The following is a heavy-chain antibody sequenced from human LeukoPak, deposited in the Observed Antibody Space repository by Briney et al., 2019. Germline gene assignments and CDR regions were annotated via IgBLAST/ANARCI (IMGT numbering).Heavy chain of an antibody. V-gene: IGHV3-73*01. D-gene: IGHD1-1*01. CDR3: TRHGPKGTWTNETKFYYMDV. CDR1: GFTFSGSA. Sequence: GGSLRLSCAASGFTFSGSAMHWVRQASGKGLEWVGRIRSKANSYATAYAASVKGRFTISRDDSKNTAYLQMNSLKTEDTAVYYCTRHGPKGTWTNETKFYYMDVWGKGTTVTVSS. J-gene: IGHJ6*03. CDR2: IRSKANSYAT.